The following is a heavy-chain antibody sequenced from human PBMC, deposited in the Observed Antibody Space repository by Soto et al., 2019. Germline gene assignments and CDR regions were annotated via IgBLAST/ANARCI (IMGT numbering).Heavy chain of an antibody. Sequence: EVQLVESGGGLVQPGGSLRLSCAASGFTFSSYWMSWVRQAPGKGLEWVANIKQDGSEKYYVDSVKGRFTISRDNAKNERYLQMNGLRAEDTAVYYCAYSSSWYGPYGMDVWGQGSTVTVSS. V-gene: IGHV3-7*02. J-gene: IGHJ6*02. CDR1: GFTFSSYW. CDR2: IKQDGSEK. D-gene: IGHD6-13*01. CDR3: AYSSSWYGPYGMDV.